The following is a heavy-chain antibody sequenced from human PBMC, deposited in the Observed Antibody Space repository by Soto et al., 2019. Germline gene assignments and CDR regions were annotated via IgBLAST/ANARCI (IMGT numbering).Heavy chain of an antibody. D-gene: IGHD3-10*01. J-gene: IGHJ3*02. CDR1: GGSISSHY. V-gene: IGHV4-59*11. CDR3: ARSPYYYGSGSYYYDAFDI. Sequence: SETLSLTCTVSGGSISSHYWSWIRQPPGQGLEWIGYIYYSGSTYYNPSLKSRVTISVDTSKNQFSLKLSSVTAADTAVYYCARSPYYYGSGSYYYDAFDIWGQGTMVTVSS. CDR2: IYYSGST.